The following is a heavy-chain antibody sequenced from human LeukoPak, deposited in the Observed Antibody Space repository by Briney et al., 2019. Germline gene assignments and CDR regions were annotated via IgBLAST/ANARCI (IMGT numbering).Heavy chain of an antibody. V-gene: IGHV3-11*01. D-gene: IGHD3-9*01. CDR3: ARGLTGRYILTGYYNDY. CDR1: GFTFSDYY. Sequence: PGGSLRLSCAASGFTFSDYYMSWIRQAPGKGLEWVSYISSSGTAMYYADSVKGRFTISRDNAQNSVYLQMNSLRAEDTAVYYCARGLTGRYILTGYYNDYWGQGTLATVSS. J-gene: IGHJ4*02. CDR2: ISSSGTAM.